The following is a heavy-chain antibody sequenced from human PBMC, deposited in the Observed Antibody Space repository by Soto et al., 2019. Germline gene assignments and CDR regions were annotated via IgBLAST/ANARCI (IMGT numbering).Heavy chain of an antibody. V-gene: IGHV1-2*04. Sequence: ASVKVSCKASGYTFTGYYMHWVRQAPGQGLEWMGWINPNSGGTNYAQKFQGWVTMTRDTSISTAYMELSRPRSDDTAVYYCARGPRWLQFPYYFDYWGQGTLVTVSS. D-gene: IGHD5-12*01. CDR2: INPNSGGT. CDR3: ARGPRWLQFPYYFDY. CDR1: GYTFTGYY. J-gene: IGHJ4*02.